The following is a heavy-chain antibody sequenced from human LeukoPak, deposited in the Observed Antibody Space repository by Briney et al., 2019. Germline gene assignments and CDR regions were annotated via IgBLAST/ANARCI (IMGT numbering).Heavy chain of an antibody. CDR3: ARVTVQCGGDCLDY. D-gene: IGHD2-21*02. CDR1: GFTFSSYE. V-gene: IGHV3-48*03. J-gene: IGHJ4*02. CDR2: ISTTDTTK. Sequence: GGSLTLSCATSGFTFSSYEWNWVRQPPGKGLEWLSYISTTDTTKYYADSVKGRFTISRDNAKISLFLHMNSLRVEDTALYYCARVTVQCGGDCLDYWGQGTLVTVSS.